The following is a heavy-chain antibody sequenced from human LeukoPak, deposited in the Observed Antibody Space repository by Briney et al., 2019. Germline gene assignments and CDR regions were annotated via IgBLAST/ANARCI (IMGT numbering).Heavy chain of an antibody. J-gene: IGHJ3*02. CDR2: IYYSGST. CDR1: GGSISSYY. V-gene: IGHV4-59*01. Sequence: SETLSLTCTVSGGSISSYYWSWLRQPPGKGLEWIGYIYYSGSTNYNPSLKSRVTISVDTSKNQFSLKLSSVTAADTAVYYCARDRLDAFDIWGQGTMVTVSS. CDR3: ARDRLDAFDI.